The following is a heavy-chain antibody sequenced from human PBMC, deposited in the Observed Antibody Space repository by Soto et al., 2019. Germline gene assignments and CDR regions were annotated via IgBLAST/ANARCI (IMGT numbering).Heavy chain of an antibody. D-gene: IGHD3-10*01. V-gene: IGHV1-8*01. CDR3: ARGGPITPDWYFDL. Sequence: QVQLVQSGAEVKKPGASVKLSCKASGYTFTSYDINWVRQATGQALEWMGWMNPNSGNTGYAQKFQGRVTMSRNTSISTAYMGLSSLRSEDTAVYYCARGGPITPDWYFDLWGRGTLVTVSS. CDR1: GYTFTSYD. CDR2: MNPNSGNT. J-gene: IGHJ2*01.